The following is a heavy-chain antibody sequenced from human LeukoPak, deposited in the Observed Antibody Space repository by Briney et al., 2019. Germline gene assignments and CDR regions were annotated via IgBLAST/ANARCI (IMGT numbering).Heavy chain of an antibody. CDR1: GCTLDRYC. CDR2: ISWNSGNI. CDR3: AIASAYYFYGMDV. Sequence: GRSLRLSCAASGCTLDRYCMRWVRQAPGKGLGWGSGISWNSGNIGYAESVKGRFTIARANAKNSMYLQTNSLRVEDTALYSCAIASAYYFYGMDVWGKGTTVAVPS. V-gene: IGHV3-9*01. J-gene: IGHJ6*04.